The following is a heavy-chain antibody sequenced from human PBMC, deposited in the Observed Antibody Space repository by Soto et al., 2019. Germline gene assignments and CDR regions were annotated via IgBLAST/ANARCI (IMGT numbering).Heavy chain of an antibody. J-gene: IGHJ4*02. CDR2: ISSTTNYI. V-gene: IGHV3-21*06. CDR3: ARESEDLTSNFDY. Sequence: PGGSLRLSCAASGFPFSHYAMSWVRQAPGKGLEWVSSISSTTNYIYYGDSMKGRFTISRDNAKNSLYLEMNSLRAEDTAVYYCARESEDLTSNFDYWGQGTLVTVSS. CDR1: GFPFSHYA.